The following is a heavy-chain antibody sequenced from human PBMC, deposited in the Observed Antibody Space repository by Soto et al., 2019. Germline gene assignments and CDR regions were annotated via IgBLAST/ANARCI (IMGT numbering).Heavy chain of an antibody. CDR2: TNNDGSST. CDR1: GYIFSSYW. V-gene: IGHV3-74*01. Sequence: EVQLVESGGGLVQPGGSLRLSCEASGYIFSSYWMHWVRQAPGKGLVWVARTNNDGSSTTYADSVKGRFTISRDNANDTLYLQMNSLRAERTAVYYCARGMQGSRYFDRWGRGTLVTVS. J-gene: IGHJ2*01. CDR3: ARGMQGSRYFDR.